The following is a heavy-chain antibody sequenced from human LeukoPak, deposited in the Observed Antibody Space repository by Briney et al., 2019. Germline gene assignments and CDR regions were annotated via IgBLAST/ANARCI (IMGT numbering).Heavy chain of an antibody. Sequence: SETLSLTCTVSGGSISSSSYYWGWIRQPPGKGLEWIGSIYYSGSTYYNPSLKSRVTISVDTSKNQFSLKLSSVTAADTAVYYCARQEDYYGSGSPEGDFDYWGQGTLVTVSS. CDR1: GGSISSSSYY. CDR3: ARQEDYYGSGSPEGDFDY. D-gene: IGHD3-10*01. CDR2: IYYSGST. V-gene: IGHV4-39*01. J-gene: IGHJ4*02.